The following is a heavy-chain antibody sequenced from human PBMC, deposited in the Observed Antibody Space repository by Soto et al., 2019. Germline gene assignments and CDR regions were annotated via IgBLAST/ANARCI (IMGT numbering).Heavy chain of an antibody. V-gene: IGHV3-7*01. CDR3: ARDPSIVLVPAATYYYYYYGVDV. CDR2: IKQDGSEK. Sequence: PGGSLRLSCAASGFTFSSYWMSWVRQAPGKGLEWVANIKQDGSEKYYVDSVKGRFTISRDNAKNSLYLQMNSLRAEDTAVYYCARDPSIVLVPAATYYYYYYGVDVWGQGTTVTVSS. CDR1: GFTFSSYW. D-gene: IGHD2-2*01. J-gene: IGHJ6*02.